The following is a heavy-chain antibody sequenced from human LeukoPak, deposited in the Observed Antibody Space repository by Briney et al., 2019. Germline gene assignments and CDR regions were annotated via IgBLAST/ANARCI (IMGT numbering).Heavy chain of an antibody. D-gene: IGHD2-2*01. CDR2: IYHSGST. CDR3: ARGRSTILWWDGMDV. Sequence: PSETLSLTCAVSGYSIGSGYYWGWIRQPPGKGLEWIGSIYHSGSTYYNPSLKSRVTISVDTSKNQFSLKLSSVTAADTAVYYCARGRSTILWWDGMDVWGKGTTVTVSS. V-gene: IGHV4-38-2*01. J-gene: IGHJ6*04. CDR1: GYSIGSGYY.